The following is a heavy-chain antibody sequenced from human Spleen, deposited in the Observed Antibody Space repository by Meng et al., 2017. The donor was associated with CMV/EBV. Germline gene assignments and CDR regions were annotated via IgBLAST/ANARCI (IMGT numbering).Heavy chain of an antibody. V-gene: IGHV3-48*03. Sequence: GGSLRLSCAASGLIFSNDEMNWVRQAPGKGLEWISYISSSGNTKEYADSVRGRFTISRDNAKNSLYLEMNSLRVDDKAVFYCAGASQELRFLEWLGEGLGYGMDVWGQGTTVTVSS. CDR2: ISSSGNTK. CDR1: GLIFSNDE. D-gene: IGHD3-3*01. CDR3: AGASQELRFLEWLGEGLGYGMDV. J-gene: IGHJ6*02.